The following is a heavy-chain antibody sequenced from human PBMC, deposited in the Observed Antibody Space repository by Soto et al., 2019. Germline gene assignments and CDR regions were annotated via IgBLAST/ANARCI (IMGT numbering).Heavy chain of an antibody. CDR1: GGSISSGDYY. D-gene: IGHD5-12*01. CDR2: IYYSGST. Sequence: SETLSLTCTVSGGSISSGDYYWSWIRQPPGKGLEWIGYIYYSGSTYYNPSLKSRVTISVDTSKNQFSLKLSSVTAADTAVYYCARDRRGYDTGDNWFDPWGQGTPVTVSS. V-gene: IGHV4-30-4*01. J-gene: IGHJ5*02. CDR3: ARDRRGYDTGDNWFDP.